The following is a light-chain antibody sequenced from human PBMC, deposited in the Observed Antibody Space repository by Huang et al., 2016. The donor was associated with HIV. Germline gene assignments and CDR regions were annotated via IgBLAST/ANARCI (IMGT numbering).Light chain of an antibody. CDR2: GAS. CDR1: HSITNDY. Sequence: EIVLTQSPATLSLSPGERATLSCRASHSITNDYLAWYHQKPGQPPRLLIYGASTRATGIPDRFSGSGSGTEFTLTINRLEPEDFAVYYWQQYGSSPGTFGQGTKVEIK. J-gene: IGKJ1*01. V-gene: IGKV3-20*01. CDR3: QQYGSSPGT.